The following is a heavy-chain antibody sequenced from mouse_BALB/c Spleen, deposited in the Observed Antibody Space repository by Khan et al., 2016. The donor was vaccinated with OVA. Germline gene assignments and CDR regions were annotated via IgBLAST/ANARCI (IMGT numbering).Heavy chain of an antibody. CDR2: ISNLAYSI. V-gene: IGHV5-15*02. CDR1: GFTFSDYG. CDR3: TRSWAMNY. J-gene: IGHJ4*01. Sequence: EVELVESGGGLVQPGGSRKLSCAASGFTFSDYGMAWVRQAPGKGPEWVAFISNLAYSIYYADTVTGRFTISRENAKNTLYLEMRTLRSKDTAMYYCTRSWAMNYWGQGTSVTVSS.